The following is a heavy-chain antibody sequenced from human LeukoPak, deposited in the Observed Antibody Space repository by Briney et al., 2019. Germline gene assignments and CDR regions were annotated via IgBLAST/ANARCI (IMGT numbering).Heavy chain of an antibody. CDR3: AKDNNDFVDY. D-gene: IGHD3-3*01. J-gene: IGHJ4*02. Sequence: PGGSLRLSCAASGFTFSSYAMHWVRQTPGKGLEWVAVISYDGSNKYYADSVKGRFTISRDNSKNTLYLQMNSLRAEDTAVYYCAKDNNDFVDYWGQGTLVTVSS. CDR2: ISYDGSNK. V-gene: IGHV3-30-3*01. CDR1: GFTFSSYA.